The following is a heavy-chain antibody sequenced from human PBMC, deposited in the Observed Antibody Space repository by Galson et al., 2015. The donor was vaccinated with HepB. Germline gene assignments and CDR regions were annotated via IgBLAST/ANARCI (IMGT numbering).Heavy chain of an antibody. D-gene: IGHD2-21*02. CDR2: ISGSGGNT. J-gene: IGHJ4*02. CDR3: AKARQTDCGGDCYPYY. V-gene: IGHV3-23*01. Sequence: SLRLSCAASGFTFSSYAMSWVRQAPGKGLEWVSAISGSGGNTYYADSVKGRFTISRDNSKNTLYLQMNSLRAEDTAVYYCAKARQTDCGGDCYPYYWGQGTLVTVSS. CDR1: GFTFSSYA.